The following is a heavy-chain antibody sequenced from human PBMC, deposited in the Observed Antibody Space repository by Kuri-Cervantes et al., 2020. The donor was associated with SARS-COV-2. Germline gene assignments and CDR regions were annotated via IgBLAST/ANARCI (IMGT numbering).Heavy chain of an antibody. V-gene: IGHV4-34*01. CDR3: ARGVPDY. CDR1: GGSFSGYQ. D-gene: IGHD6-6*01. J-gene: IGHJ4*02. Sequence: ESLKISCAVYGGSFSGYQWSWIRQTPGMGLEWIGQINDSGATTYNPSLKSRVIVSMDKSKNQFSLKLSSVTAADTAVYYCARGVPDYWGQGSLVTVSS. CDR2: INDSGAT.